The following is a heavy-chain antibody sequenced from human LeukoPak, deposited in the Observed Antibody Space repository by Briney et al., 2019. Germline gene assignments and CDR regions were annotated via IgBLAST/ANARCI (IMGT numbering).Heavy chain of an antibody. CDR3: AKVSWWLVPGKDYYYMDV. CDR2: ISRSSSYI. D-gene: IGHD6-19*01. Sequence: PGGSLRLSCAASGFTFSNYSLTWVRQTPGKGLEWVSSISRSSSYIYYADSVKGRFTISRDNAKNSLYLQMNSLRAEDTAVYYCAKVSWWLVPGKDYYYMDVWGKGTTVTISS. CDR1: GFTFSNYS. J-gene: IGHJ6*03. V-gene: IGHV3-21*01.